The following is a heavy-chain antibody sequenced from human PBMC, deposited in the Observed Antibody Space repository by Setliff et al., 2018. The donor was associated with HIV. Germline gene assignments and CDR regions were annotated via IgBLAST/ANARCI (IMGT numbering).Heavy chain of an antibody. CDR3: ARHRDPPGTSWIFYYYYMDL. J-gene: IGHJ6*03. CDR2: VYQSGRT. D-gene: IGHD2-2*01. V-gene: IGHV4-39*01. Sequence: SETLSLTFTVYGASISNSNSYGGWIRPPPGKRLQWLGSVYQSGRTSYNPSLSSRLTISVDTSKNQVSLRLSSVTSADTGVYYCARHRDPPGTSWIFYYYYMDLWGGGTTVTVAS. CDR1: GASISNSNSY.